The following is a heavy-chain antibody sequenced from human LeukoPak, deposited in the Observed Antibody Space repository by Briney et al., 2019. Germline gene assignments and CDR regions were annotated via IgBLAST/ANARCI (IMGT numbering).Heavy chain of an antibody. V-gene: IGHV3-21*01. Sequence: GGSLRLSCAASGFTFSSYSMNWVRQAPGKGLEWVSSISSSSSYIYYADSVRGRFTISRDNAKNSLYLQMNSLRAEDTAVYYCAREFGVVLAAYHAFVIWGHGTMVTVSS. CDR3: AREFGVVLAAYHAFVI. J-gene: IGHJ3*02. CDR1: GFTFSSYS. D-gene: IGHD2-15*01. CDR2: ISSSSSYI.